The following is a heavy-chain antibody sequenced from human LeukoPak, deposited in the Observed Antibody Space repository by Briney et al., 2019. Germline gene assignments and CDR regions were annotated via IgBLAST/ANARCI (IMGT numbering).Heavy chain of an antibody. CDR1: GFXVXXXX. J-gene: IGHJ3*02. Sequence: GGSLRXXXXASGFXVXXXXXXXVRXXPGXGLEWVXVXXSGXXXXXXXXXXXXXXXXXDNSKNTLYLQMNNLRAEDTAVYYCATARGVFDIWGQGTMVTVSS. V-gene: IGHV3-66*01. CDR3: ATARGVFDI. D-gene: IGHD2-15*01. CDR2: XXSGXXX.